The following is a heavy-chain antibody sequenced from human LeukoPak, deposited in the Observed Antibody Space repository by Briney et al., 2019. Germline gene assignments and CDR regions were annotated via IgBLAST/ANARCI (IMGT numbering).Heavy chain of an antibody. CDR1: GFTVISNY. V-gene: IGHV3-66*01. CDR2: IYSGGTT. D-gene: IGHD3-22*01. CDR3: ATSIDSSGYFVFDY. J-gene: IGHJ4*02. Sequence: GGSLRLSCAASGFTVISNYMNWVRQAPGKGLEWVSVIYSGGTTYYADSVTGRFTMSRDNSKNTLYLQMNSLRADDTAVYYCATSIDSSGYFVFDYWGQGTVVSVSS.